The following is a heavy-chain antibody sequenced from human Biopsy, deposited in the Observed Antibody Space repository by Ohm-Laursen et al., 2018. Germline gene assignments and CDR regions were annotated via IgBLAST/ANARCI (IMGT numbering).Heavy chain of an antibody. J-gene: IGHJ6*02. CDR2: ITWNSGHI. Sequence: SLRLSCAVSDFTFDDYAMSWVRQRPGKGLEWVSGITWNSGHIAYADSAKGRFTISRDNAKNVLWLQMNSLRVDDTAMYYCVKDIRRYFYGMDVWGQGTTVTVS. CDR1: DFTFDDYA. V-gene: IGHV3-9*01. D-gene: IGHD3-10*01. CDR3: VKDIRRYFYGMDV.